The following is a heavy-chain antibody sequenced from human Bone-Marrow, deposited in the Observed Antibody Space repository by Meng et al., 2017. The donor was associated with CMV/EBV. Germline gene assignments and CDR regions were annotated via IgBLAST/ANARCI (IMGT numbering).Heavy chain of an antibody. J-gene: IGHJ4*02. CDR3: ARDAAPWRGATPDY. CDR2: INSDGSST. D-gene: IGHD1-26*01. V-gene: IGHV3-74*01. CDR1: GFTFSSYW. Sequence: LSLTCAASGFTFSSYWMHWVRQAPGKGLVWVSRINSDGSSTSYADSVKGRFTISRDNAKNTLYLQMNSLRAEDTAVYYCARDAAPWRGATPDYWGQGTLVTVSS.